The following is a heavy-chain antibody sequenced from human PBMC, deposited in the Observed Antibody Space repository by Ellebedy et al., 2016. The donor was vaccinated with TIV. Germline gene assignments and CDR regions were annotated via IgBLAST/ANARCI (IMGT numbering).Heavy chain of an antibody. Sequence: GESLKISCAASGFAFDDDWMTWVRQAPGKGLEWVANIKKHGGEKYYVDSVKGRFTISRDNPKNSLYLEMSSLTDDDTAVYYCARGGASSSWFWRNWGQGTRVTVSS. CDR2: IKKHGGEK. CDR1: GFAFDDDW. CDR3: ARGGASSSWFWRN. V-gene: IGHV3-7*03. D-gene: IGHD6-13*01. J-gene: IGHJ4*02.